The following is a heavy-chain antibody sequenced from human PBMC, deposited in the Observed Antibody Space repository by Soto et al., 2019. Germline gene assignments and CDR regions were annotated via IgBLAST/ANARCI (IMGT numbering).Heavy chain of an antibody. D-gene: IGHD6-13*01. V-gene: IGHV4-61*01. Sequence: SETLSLTCTVSGGSVSSGSYYWSWIRQPPGKGLEWIGYIYYSGSTNYNPSLKSRVTISVDTSKNQFSLKLSSVTAADTAVYYCARAPRGTWYAYTIDYWGQGTLVTVSS. J-gene: IGHJ4*02. CDR3: ARAPRGTWYAYTIDY. CDR1: GGSVSSGSYY. CDR2: IYYSGST.